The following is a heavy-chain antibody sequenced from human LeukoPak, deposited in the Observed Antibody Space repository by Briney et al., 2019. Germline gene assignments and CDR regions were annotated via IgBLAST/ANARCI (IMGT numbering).Heavy chain of an antibody. J-gene: IGHJ4*02. CDR3: ATYYDSTGCD. CDR2: IKPDGSLQ. CDR1: GFIFSSFW. D-gene: IGHD3-22*01. Sequence: GGSLRLSCTASGFIFSSFWMAWVRQAPGKGLEWVANIKPDGSLQFYGDSVKGRFTISRDNAKNSLYLQMNNLRAEDTALYYCATYYDSTGCDWGQGTLVTVSS. V-gene: IGHV3-7*01.